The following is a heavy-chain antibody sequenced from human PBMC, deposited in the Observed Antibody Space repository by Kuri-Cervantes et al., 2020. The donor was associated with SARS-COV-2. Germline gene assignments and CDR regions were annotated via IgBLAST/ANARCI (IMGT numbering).Heavy chain of an antibody. V-gene: IGHV1-69*13. CDR2: IIPIFCTA. J-gene: IGHJ6*02. D-gene: IGHD6-13*01. CDR3: ATGPAIAGRGDYYYYGMDV. Sequence: SVQVSCKASGGTFSSYAISWVRQAPGQGLEWMGGIIPIFCTANYAQKFQGRVTITADESTSTAYMGLSSLRSEDTAVYYCATGPAIAGRGDYYYYGMDVWGQGTTVTVSS. CDR1: GGTFSSYA.